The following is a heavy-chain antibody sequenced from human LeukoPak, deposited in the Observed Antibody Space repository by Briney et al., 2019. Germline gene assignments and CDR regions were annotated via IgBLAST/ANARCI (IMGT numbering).Heavy chain of an antibody. V-gene: IGHV3-7*01. D-gene: IGHD6-19*01. CDR1: GFTFSSYW. CDR3: AREGQWLTSADY. CDR2: IKPDGSEE. Sequence: GGSPRLSCVASGFTFSSYWMTWVRQAPGKGLEWVANIKPDGSEEYYVDSVKGRFTISRDNAKNSLYLQMNSLRAEDTAVYYCAREGQWLTSADYWGQGTLVTVSS. J-gene: IGHJ4*02.